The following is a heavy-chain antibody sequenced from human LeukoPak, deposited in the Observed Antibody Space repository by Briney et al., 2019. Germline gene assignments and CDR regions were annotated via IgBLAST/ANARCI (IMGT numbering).Heavy chain of an antibody. CDR1: GYTFTSYD. V-gene: IGHV1-8*01. CDR3: ASYAGAYCGGDCYPPAAY. CDR2: MNPNSGNT. Sequence: ASVKVSCKASGYTFTSYDINWVRQATGQGLEWMGWMNPNSGNTGYAQKFQGRVTMTRNTSISTAYMELSSLRSEDTAVYYCASYAGAYCGGDCYPPAAYWGQGTLVTVSS. D-gene: IGHD2-21*01. J-gene: IGHJ4*02.